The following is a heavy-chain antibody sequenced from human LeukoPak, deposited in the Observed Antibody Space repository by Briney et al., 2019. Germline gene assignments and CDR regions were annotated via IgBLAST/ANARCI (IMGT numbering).Heavy chain of an antibody. CDR2: IRNDGSTK. V-gene: IGHV3-30*02. Sequence: GGSLRLSCATSGFTFCSYGMRWVRQAPGKGLEWVAFIRNDGSTKYFADSVKGRFTISRDNSKNTLYLQMNSLRAEDTAVYYCAKTHSSSWGIFDYWGQGTLVTVSS. J-gene: IGHJ4*02. D-gene: IGHD6-13*01. CDR3: AKTHSSSWGIFDY. CDR1: GFTFCSYG.